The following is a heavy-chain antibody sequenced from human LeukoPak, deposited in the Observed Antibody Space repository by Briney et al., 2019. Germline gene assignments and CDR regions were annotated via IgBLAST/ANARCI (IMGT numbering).Heavy chain of an antibody. Sequence: PSETLSLTCTVSGGSISSYYLSWIRQPPGKGLEWIGYIYYSGSTNYNPSLKSRVTISVDTSKNQFSLKLSSVTAADTAVYYCARTIAAAAPIDYWGQGTLVTVSS. D-gene: IGHD6-13*01. J-gene: IGHJ4*02. CDR1: GGSISSYY. V-gene: IGHV4-59*08. CDR3: ARTIAAAAPIDY. CDR2: IYYSGST.